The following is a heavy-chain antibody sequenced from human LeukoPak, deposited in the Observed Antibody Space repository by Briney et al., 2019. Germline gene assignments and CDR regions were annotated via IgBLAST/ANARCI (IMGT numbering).Heavy chain of an antibody. CDR1: GGSISSYY. J-gene: IGHJ3*02. CDR3: ARAAWRGSNSRDAFDI. CDR2: IYYTGTT. Sequence: SETLSLTCTVSGGSISSYYWGWIRQHPGKGLEWIGYIYYTGTTYYNPSLKSRITISVDTSKNQFSLNLSSMTAADTAVYYCARAAWRGSNSRDAFDIWGQGTVVTVSS. V-gene: IGHV4-59*06. D-gene: IGHD4/OR15-4a*01.